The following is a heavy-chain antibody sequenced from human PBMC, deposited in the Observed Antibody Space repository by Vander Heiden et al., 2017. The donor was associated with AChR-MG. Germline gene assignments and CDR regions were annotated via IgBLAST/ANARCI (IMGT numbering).Heavy chain of an antibody. D-gene: IGHD2-2*01. CDR2: INHSGST. CDR1: GGSFSGYY. Sequence: QVQLQQWGAGLLKPSETLSLTCAVYGGSFSGYYWGWIRQPPGKGLEWIGEINHSGSTNYNQSLKSRVTISVDTSKNQFSLKLSSVTAADTAVYYCARVGIVVVPAPYYYYYGMDVWGQGTTVTVSS. CDR3: ARVGIVVVPAPYYYYYGMDV. J-gene: IGHJ6*02. V-gene: IGHV4-34*01.